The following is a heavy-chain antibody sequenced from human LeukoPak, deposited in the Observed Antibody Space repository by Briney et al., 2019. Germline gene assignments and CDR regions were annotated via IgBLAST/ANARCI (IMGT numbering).Heavy chain of an antibody. CDR1: GYTFTSSN. Sequence: ASVKVSCKASGYTFTSSNLAWVRQAPGQGLEWMGWISPYTGHTNYAQELQGRVTMTKDTSTSTPYMELRSLRSDDTAVYYCVTSEGTNYYRGYFQHWGQGTLVTVSS. V-gene: IGHV1-18*01. CDR3: VTSEGTNYYRGYFQH. D-gene: IGHD1-7*01. J-gene: IGHJ1*01. CDR2: ISPYTGHT.